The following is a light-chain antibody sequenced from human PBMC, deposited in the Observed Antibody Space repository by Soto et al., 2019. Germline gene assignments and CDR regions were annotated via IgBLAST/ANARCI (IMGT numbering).Light chain of an antibody. J-gene: IGLJ2*01. CDR2: EIT. Sequence: QSVLTQPPSASGSLGQSVTISCTGTSSDIGGYNYVSWYQQHPGKAPTLMIYEITKRPSGVPDRFSGSKSGNTASLTVSGLQAEDEADYYCSSSAANKNLVFGGGTKLTVL. CDR1: SSDIGGYNY. CDR3: SSSAANKNLV. V-gene: IGLV2-8*01.